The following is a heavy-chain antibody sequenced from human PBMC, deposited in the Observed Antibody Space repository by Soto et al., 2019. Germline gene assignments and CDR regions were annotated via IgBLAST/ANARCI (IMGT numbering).Heavy chain of an antibody. CDR3: AKGGTYSSSPIDY. J-gene: IGHJ4*02. Sequence: EVQLLESGGGLVQPGGSLRLSCAASGFTFSGYAMSWVRQAPGKGLEWVSGISAAGGHTYYADSVKGRFTISRDNSKNTLILQMNGLRAEDTAGYYCAKGGTYSSSPIDYWGQGTLVTVSS. V-gene: IGHV3-23*01. CDR1: GFTFSGYA. CDR2: ISAAGGHT. D-gene: IGHD6-13*01.